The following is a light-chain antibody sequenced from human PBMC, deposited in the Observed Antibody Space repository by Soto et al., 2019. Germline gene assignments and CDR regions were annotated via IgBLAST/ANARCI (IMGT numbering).Light chain of an antibody. CDR3: NSYAGTNNCV. V-gene: IGLV2-8*01. CDR2: EVS. Sequence: QSVLTQPPSASGSPGQSVTISCTGTSSDVGKYDYVSWFQHHPGKAPKLIIYEVSKRPSGVPDRFSGSKSGNTASLTVSGLQAEDEADYYCNSYAGTNNCVFGTGTKLTVL. CDR1: SSDVGKYDY. J-gene: IGLJ1*01.